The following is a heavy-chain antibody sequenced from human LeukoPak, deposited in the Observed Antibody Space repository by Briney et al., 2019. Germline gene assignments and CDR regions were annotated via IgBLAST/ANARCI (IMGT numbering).Heavy chain of an antibody. V-gene: IGHV4-34*01. J-gene: IGHJ6*02. D-gene: IGHD2-15*01. CDR3: ARAKVVLGTFYYSHAMDV. CDR2: INHRGST. Sequence: PSETLSLTCAVYGGSLSGYSWSWVRQPPGKGLEWIGEINHRGSTNYNPSLKSRVTISVDTSKNQFSLRLNSVTAADTAVYYCARAKVVLGTFYYSHAMDVWGHGTMVTVSS. CDR1: GGSLSGYS.